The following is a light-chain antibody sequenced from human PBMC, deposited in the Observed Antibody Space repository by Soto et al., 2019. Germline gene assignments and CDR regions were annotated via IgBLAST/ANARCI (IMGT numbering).Light chain of an antibody. J-gene: IGKJ1*01. Sequence: EIVLTQSPATLSLSPGEGATLSCRASQSVSSTFLAWYQHKPGRPPRLLIYGASSRATDIPDRFSGGWSGTDFTLTIIRLEPEDFAVYYCQQYGSSPWTFGQGTKVEIK. CDR2: GAS. V-gene: IGKV3-20*01. CDR3: QQYGSSPWT. CDR1: QSVSSTF.